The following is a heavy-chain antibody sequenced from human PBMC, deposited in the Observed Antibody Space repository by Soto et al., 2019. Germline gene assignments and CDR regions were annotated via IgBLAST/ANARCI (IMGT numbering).Heavy chain of an antibody. J-gene: IGHJ4*01. CDR1: GFTFSNYW. CDR2: IKQDGSEK. D-gene: IGHD3-10*01. CDR3: APVDYGNGWIFDH. Sequence: PGGSLRLSCAASGFTFSNYWMSWVRQAPGKGLEWVANIKQDGSEKYYVDSVKGRFTLSRDNAQNQLQLQMNSLRAEDTAIYFCAPVDYGNGWIFDHWGQGTLVTVSS. V-gene: IGHV3-7*01.